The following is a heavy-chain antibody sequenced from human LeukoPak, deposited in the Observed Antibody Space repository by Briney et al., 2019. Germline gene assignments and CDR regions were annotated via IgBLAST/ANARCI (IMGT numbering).Heavy chain of an antibody. Sequence: GGSLRLSCAASGFTFSDYYMSWIRQATGKALEWVSYISSSSTYTNYADSVKGRFTIYRDNAKNSLYLQMNSLRAEDTAVYYCATSVDTALDFDYWGQGTLVTVSS. D-gene: IGHD5-18*01. V-gene: IGHV3-11*03. CDR1: GFTFSDYY. J-gene: IGHJ4*02. CDR3: ATSVDTALDFDY. CDR2: ISSSSTYT.